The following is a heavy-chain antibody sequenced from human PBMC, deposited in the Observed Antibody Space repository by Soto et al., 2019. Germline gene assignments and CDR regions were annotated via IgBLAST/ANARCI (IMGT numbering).Heavy chain of an antibody. CDR3: ARDQGVVVTADNWFDP. J-gene: IGHJ5*02. CDR2: IFSSGST. CDR1: CGAITCYS. D-gene: IGHD2-21*02. Sequence: LSLTFTVSCGAITCYSWVLIRQPAWKGLEWIGRIFSSGSTNYNPSLKGRITMSLDTSKNQFSLKLNSATATDTAVYFCARDQGVVVTADNWFDPWGQGILVTVSS. V-gene: IGHV4-4*07.